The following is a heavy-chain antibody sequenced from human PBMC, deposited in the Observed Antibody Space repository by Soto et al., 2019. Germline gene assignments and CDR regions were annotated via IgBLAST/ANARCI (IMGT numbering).Heavy chain of an antibody. CDR1: GFTFDDYA. CDR2: ISWNSGSI. J-gene: IGHJ3*02. CDR3: SKVSEWGATGGGAVDI. Sequence: GGSLRLSCAASGFTFDDYAMHWDRQAPGKGLEWVSGISWNSGSIGYADYVKVRFTIARDNAKNSLYLHMNSLRAEDKPLYYCSKVSEWGATGGGAVDIWGQGKMVPVSS. V-gene: IGHV3-9*01. D-gene: IGHD1-26*01.